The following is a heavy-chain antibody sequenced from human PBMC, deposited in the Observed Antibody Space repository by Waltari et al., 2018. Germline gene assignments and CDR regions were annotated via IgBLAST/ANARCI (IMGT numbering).Heavy chain of an antibody. V-gene: IGHV4-59*01. CDR2: IYYSGST. Sequence: QVQLQESGPGLVKPSETLSLPCTVSGGSISRCYWSWIRQPPGKGLEWIGYIYYSGSTNYNPSLKSRVTISVDTSKNQFSLKLSSVTAADTAVYYCAREEGTTRNWFDPWGQGTLVTVSS. D-gene: IGHD4-4*01. CDR3: AREEGTTRNWFDP. CDR1: GGSISRCY. J-gene: IGHJ5*02.